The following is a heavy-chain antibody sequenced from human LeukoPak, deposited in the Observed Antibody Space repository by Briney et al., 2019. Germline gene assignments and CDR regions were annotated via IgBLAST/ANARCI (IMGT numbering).Heavy chain of an antibody. Sequence: PSETLSLTCTVSGASVSSASYWSWIRRPPGKGVEWIAHIYNGVSTNYNPSLKSRVTISVDTSKNQFSLRLNSVTAADTAVYYCARSRAFNSGAFDPWGQGSLVTVSS. V-gene: IGHV4-61*01. CDR3: ARSRAFNSGAFDP. J-gene: IGHJ5*02. CDR1: GASVSSASY. CDR2: IYNGVST. D-gene: IGHD1-26*01.